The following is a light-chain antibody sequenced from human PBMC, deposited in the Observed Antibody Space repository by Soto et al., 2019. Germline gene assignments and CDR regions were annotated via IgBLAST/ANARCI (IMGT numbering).Light chain of an antibody. J-gene: IGLJ1*01. CDR2: DVR. V-gene: IGLV2-14*03. CDR1: SSDVGGYNY. Sequence: QSALTQPASVSGSPGQSITISCTGTSSDVGGYNYVSWYQHHPGKAPKLMIYDVRNRPSGVSNRFSGSKSGNAASLTISGLQAEDEADYYCSSYTSSSTLVFGTGTKVTVL. CDR3: SSYTSSSTLV.